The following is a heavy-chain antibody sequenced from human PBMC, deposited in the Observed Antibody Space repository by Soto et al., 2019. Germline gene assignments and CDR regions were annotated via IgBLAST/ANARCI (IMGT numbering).Heavy chain of an antibody. CDR2: INHSGST. Sequence: PSETLSLTCAVYGGSFTGYSSSWFLQPPGKGLEWIGEINHSGSTNYNPSLKSRVTISVDTSKNQFSLKLSSVTAADTAVYYCARAPQDCSSTSCYLPDNNWFARRGQGTLVTVSS. J-gene: IGHJ5*02. CDR1: GGSFTGYS. V-gene: IGHV4-34*01. D-gene: IGHD2-2*01. CDR3: ARAPQDCSSTSCYLPDNNWFAR.